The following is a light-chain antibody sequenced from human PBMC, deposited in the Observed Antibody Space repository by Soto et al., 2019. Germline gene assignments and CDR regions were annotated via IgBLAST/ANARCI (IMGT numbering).Light chain of an antibody. CDR2: DTS. CDR1: QSISSH. V-gene: IGKV3-11*01. CDR3: QQRSNWPIT. J-gene: IGKJ5*01. Sequence: EIVLTPSPATLSLSPGERATLSFSGSQSISSHLAWYQQKRGQAPRLLIYDTSNRATGIPARFSGSGSGTDFTLTISSLEPEDFAVYYCQQRSNWPITFGQGTRLEI.